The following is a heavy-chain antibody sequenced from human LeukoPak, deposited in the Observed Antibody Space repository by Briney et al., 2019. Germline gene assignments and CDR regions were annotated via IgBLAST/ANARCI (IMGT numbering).Heavy chain of an antibody. V-gene: IGHV4-4*02. CDR1: GGSISSSNW. D-gene: IGHD6-6*01. Sequence: SETLSLTCAVSGGSISSSNWWSWVRQPPGKGLEWIGEIYHSGSTNYNPSLKSRVTILIDKSKNQFSLKLSSVTAADTAVYYCASYSSSHAFDIWGQGTMVTVSS. CDR3: ASYSSSHAFDI. J-gene: IGHJ3*02. CDR2: IYHSGST.